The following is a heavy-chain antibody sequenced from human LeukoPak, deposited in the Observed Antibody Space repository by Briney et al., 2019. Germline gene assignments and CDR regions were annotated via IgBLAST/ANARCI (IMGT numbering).Heavy chain of an antibody. V-gene: IGHV3-74*01. CDR1: GFTFRKYW. Sequence: GGSLRLSCAASGFTFRKYWLHWVRQAPGKGLVWVSRINPDDGSTSYADSVKGRFTISRDNAKSTLYLQMNSLRAEDTAVYYCARLPPYYDFWSGYPYYFDYWGQGTLVTVSS. D-gene: IGHD3-3*01. J-gene: IGHJ4*02. CDR2: INPDDGST. CDR3: ARLPPYYDFWSGYPYYFDY.